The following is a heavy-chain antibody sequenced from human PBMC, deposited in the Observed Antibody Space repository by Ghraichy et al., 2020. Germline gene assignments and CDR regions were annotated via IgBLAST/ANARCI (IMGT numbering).Heavy chain of an antibody. J-gene: IGHJ4*02. CDR2: ISSSSSTI. V-gene: IGHV3-48*04. CDR1: GFTFSSYS. CDR3: ARLGYDFWSGYFDY. Sequence: GGSLRLSCAASGFTFSSYSMNWVRQAPGKGLEWVSYISSSSSTIYYADSVKGRFTISRDNAKNSLYLQINSLRAEDTAVYYCARLGYDFWSGYFDYWGQGTLVTVSS. D-gene: IGHD3-3*01.